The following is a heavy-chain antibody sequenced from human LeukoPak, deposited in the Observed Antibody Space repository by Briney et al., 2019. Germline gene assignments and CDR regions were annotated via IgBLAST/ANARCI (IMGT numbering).Heavy chain of an antibody. CDR1: GGSISSGGYY. V-gene: IGHV4-31*03. Sequence: SETLSLTCTVSGGSISSGGYYWSWIRQHPGKGLEWIGYIYYSGSTYYNPSLKSRATISVDTSKNQFSLKLSSVTAADTAVYYCARLEYCSSTSCYKWSNNWFDPWGQGTLVTVSS. D-gene: IGHD2-2*02. J-gene: IGHJ5*02. CDR2: IYYSGST. CDR3: ARLEYCSSTSCYKWSNNWFDP.